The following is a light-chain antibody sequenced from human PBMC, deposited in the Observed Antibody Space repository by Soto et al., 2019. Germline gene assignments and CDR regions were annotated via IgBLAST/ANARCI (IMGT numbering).Light chain of an antibody. J-gene: IGKJ1*01. CDR2: GAS. CDR3: QQYGSSPPWT. CDR1: QSVGSDY. Sequence: EIVLTQSPGTLSLSPGERATLSCRASQSVGSDYLAWYQQKPGQAPRLLIYGASRRATGVPDRFSGSGSGSDFTLTITRLVPEDFAVYYCQQYGSSPPWTFGQGTKVEIK. V-gene: IGKV3-20*01.